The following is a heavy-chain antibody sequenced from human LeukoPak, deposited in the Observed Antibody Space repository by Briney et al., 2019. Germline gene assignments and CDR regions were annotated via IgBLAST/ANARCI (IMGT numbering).Heavy chain of an antibody. V-gene: IGHV3-30*02. Sequence: PGGSLRLSCAASGFTFNKYGMHWVRQAPGKGLEWVAFIQNDESNKYYADSVKGRFTISRDNSKNTLYLQLRSLRVEDTAVYYCARVGPWVNPDYYYYYMDVWGKGTTVTVSS. D-gene: IGHD1-14*01. CDR2: IQNDESNK. J-gene: IGHJ6*03. CDR3: ARVGPWVNPDYYYYYMDV. CDR1: GFTFNKYG.